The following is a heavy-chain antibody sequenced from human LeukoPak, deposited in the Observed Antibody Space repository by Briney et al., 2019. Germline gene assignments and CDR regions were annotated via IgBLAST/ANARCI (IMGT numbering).Heavy chain of an antibody. CDR3: ARLDGNNPPCY. Sequence: PSETLSLTCTVSGGSISSSSYYWGWIRQPPGKGLEWIGSIYYSGSTYYNPSLKSRVTISVDTSKNQFSLKLSSVTAADTAVYYCARLDGNNPPCYWGQGPLVTVSS. V-gene: IGHV4-39*01. D-gene: IGHD5-24*01. CDR2: IYYSGST. J-gene: IGHJ4*02. CDR1: GGSISSSSYY.